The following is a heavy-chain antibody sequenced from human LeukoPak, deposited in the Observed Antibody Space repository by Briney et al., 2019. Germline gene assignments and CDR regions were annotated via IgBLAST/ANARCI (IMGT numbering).Heavy chain of an antibody. V-gene: IGHV3-33*08. J-gene: IGHJ4*02. CDR2: IWFDGSVK. CDR1: GFTFNTHG. Sequence: GGSLRLSCAASGFTFNTHGMHWVRQAPGKGLEWLAAIWFDGSVKHYSDAVKGRFTTSRDNSKNTLYLQMNSLRAEDTAVYYCATTGYSYGKEIDYWGQGTLVTVSS. CDR3: ATTGYSYGKEIDY. D-gene: IGHD5-18*01.